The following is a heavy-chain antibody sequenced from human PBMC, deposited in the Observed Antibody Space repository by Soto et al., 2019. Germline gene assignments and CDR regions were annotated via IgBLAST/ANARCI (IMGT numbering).Heavy chain of an antibody. CDR3: ARSRAFRTTNWFDP. J-gene: IGHJ5*02. V-gene: IGHV4-31*03. Sequence: SETLSLTCTVSGGSISSGGYYWSWIRQHPGKGLEWIGYIYYSGSTCYNPSLKSRVTISVDTSKSQFSLKLSSVTAADTAVYYCARSRAFRTTNWFDPWGQGSVVTVSS. D-gene: IGHD1-26*01. CDR2: IYYSGST. CDR1: GGSISSGGYY.